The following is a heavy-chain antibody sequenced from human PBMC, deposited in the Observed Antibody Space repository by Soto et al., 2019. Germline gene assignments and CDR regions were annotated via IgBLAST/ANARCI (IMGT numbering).Heavy chain of an antibody. Sequence: SVKVSCKASGCTFSSYAISWVRQAPGQGLEWMGGIIPIFGTANYAQKFQGRVTITADESTSTAYMELSSLRSEDTAVYYCARGLPTAYYYYYGMDVWGQGTTVTVSS. D-gene: IGHD4-4*01. V-gene: IGHV1-69*13. CDR3: ARGLPTAYYYYYGMDV. CDR2: IIPIFGTA. J-gene: IGHJ6*02. CDR1: GCTFSSYA.